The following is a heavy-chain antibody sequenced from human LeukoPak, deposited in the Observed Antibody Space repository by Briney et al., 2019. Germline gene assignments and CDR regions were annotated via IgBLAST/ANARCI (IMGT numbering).Heavy chain of an antibody. CDR1: GGSISTSSYY. D-gene: IGHD6-13*01. J-gene: IGHJ3*02. Sequence: SETLSLTCTVSGGSISTSSYYWGWIRQPPGKGLERIGTIYYSGSTYYNPSLKSRVTISVDTSKNLFSLKLNSVTAADTAVYYCARHRIAAADDAFEIWGQGTMVTVSS. CDR2: IYYSGST. V-gene: IGHV4-39*01. CDR3: ARHRIAAADDAFEI.